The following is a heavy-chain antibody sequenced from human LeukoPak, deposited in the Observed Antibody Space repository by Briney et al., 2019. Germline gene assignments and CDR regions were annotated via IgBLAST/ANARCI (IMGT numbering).Heavy chain of an antibody. V-gene: IGHV3-30-3*01. D-gene: IGHD3-22*01. J-gene: IGHJ4*02. CDR3: ARESSGYYLDY. CDR1: GFTFSSYA. CDR2: ISYEGSNK. Sequence: GRSLRLSCAASGFTFSSYAMHGVRQAPGRGLEWVAVISYEGSNKYYAHSVKGRFTISRDNSKNPLYLQMNGLRAEDTAVYYCARESSGYYLDYWGQGTLVTVSS.